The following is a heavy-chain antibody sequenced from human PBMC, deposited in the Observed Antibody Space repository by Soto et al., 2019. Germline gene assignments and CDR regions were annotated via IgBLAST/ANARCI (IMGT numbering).Heavy chain of an antibody. D-gene: IGHD2-15*01. V-gene: IGHV1-69*13. CDR3: AREVGAAFDT. Sequence: SVKVSCKASVGTFSSYAISWVRQAPRQGLEWMGGIIPIFGTANYAQKFQGRVTITADESTSTAYMELSSLRSEDTAVYYCAREVGAAFDTWGQGTLVTAPQ. CDR1: VGTFSSYA. CDR2: IIPIFGTA. J-gene: IGHJ5*02.